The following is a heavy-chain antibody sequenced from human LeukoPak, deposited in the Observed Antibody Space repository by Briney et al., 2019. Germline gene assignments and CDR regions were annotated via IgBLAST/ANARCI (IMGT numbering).Heavy chain of an antibody. CDR3: ARGGVYYDFWSGYYRPRPTSNWFDP. J-gene: IGHJ5*02. V-gene: IGHV4-59*12. CDR2: IYYSGTT. CDR1: GGSISTYY. D-gene: IGHD3-3*01. Sequence: PSETLSLTCTVSGGSISTYYWSWIRQPPGKGLEWIGYIYYSGTTNYNPSLKSRVTISVDTSKNQFSLKLSSVTAADTAVYYCARGGVYYDFWSGYYRPRPTSNWFDPWGQGTLVTVSS.